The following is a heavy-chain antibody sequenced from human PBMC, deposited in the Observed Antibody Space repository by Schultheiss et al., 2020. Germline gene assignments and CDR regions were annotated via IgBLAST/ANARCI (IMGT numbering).Heavy chain of an antibody. Sequence: SETLSLTCTVSGGSISSYYWSWIRQPPGKGLEWIGEINHSGSTNYNPSLKSRVTISVDTSKNQFSLKLGSVTAADTAVYYCASGDGYQYYFDYWGQGTLVTVAS. D-gene: IGHD5-24*01. CDR1: GGSISSYY. J-gene: IGHJ4*02. V-gene: IGHV4-34*01. CDR2: INHSGST. CDR3: ASGDGYQYYFDY.